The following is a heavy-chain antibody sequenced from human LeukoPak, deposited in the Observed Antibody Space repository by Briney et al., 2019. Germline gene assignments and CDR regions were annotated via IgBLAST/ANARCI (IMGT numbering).Heavy chain of an antibody. CDR3: AREVVPAALPSPDAFDI. Sequence: GGSLRLSCEASGFTFSDYYMSWIRQAAGKRLEWVSYISSSGSTIYYADSVKGRFTISRDNAKNSLYLQMNSLRAEDTAVYYCAREVVPAALPSPDAFDIWGQGTMVTVSS. CDR2: ISSSGSTI. V-gene: IGHV3-11*01. CDR1: GFTFSDYY. D-gene: IGHD2-2*01. J-gene: IGHJ3*02.